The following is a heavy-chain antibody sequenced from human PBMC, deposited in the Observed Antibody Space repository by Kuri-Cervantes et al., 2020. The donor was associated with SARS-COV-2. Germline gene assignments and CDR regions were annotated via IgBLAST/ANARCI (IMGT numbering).Heavy chain of an antibody. D-gene: IGHD6-13*01. CDR1: GFTFSSYW. Sequence: GSLRLSCAASGFTFSSYWMSWVRQAPGKGLEWIGSIYHRGSTYYNPSLKSRVTISVDTSRNRFSLTLHSVTGADTAVYFCARGLIAASAGIYFDTWGQGSLVTVSS. J-gene: IGHJ4*02. CDR2: IYHRGST. V-gene: IGHV4-38-2*01. CDR3: ARGLIAASAGIYFDT.